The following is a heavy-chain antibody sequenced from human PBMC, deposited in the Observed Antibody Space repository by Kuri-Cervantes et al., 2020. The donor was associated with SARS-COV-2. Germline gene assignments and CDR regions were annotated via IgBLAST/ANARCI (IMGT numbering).Heavy chain of an antibody. V-gene: IGHV4-30-4*08. D-gene: IGHD4-23*01. J-gene: IGHJ3*02. CDR2: IYYSGST. CDR1: GYSISGSYY. Sequence: LRLSCSVSGYSISGSYYWGWIRQPPGKGLEWIGYIYYSGSTYYNPSLKSRVTISVDTSKNQFSLKLSSVTAADTAVYYCARELPQDAFDIWGQGTMVTVSS. CDR3: ARELPQDAFDI.